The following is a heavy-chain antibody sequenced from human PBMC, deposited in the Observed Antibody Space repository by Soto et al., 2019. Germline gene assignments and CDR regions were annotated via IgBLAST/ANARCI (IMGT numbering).Heavy chain of an antibody. D-gene: IGHD5-18*01. CDR3: ARDPGYSYGYN. CDR2: INAGNGNT. CDR1: GDTFTSYA. J-gene: IGHJ4*02. V-gene: IGHV1-3*01. Sequence: EASVKVSCEASGDTFTSYAMHWVRQAPGQRLEWMGWINAGNGNTKYSQKFQGRVTITRDTSASTAYMELSSLRSEDTAVYYCARDPGYSYGYNWGQGTLVTVSS.